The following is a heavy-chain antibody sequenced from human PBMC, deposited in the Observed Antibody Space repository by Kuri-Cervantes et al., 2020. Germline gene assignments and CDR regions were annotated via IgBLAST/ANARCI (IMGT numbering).Heavy chain of an antibody. Sequence: SETLSLTCTVSGGSISSGGYYWSWFRQHPGKGLEWIGYIYYSGSTYYNPSLKSRVTISVDTSKNQFSLKLGSVTAADTAVYYCVRVGSSWYRNLGGWFDPWGQGTLVTVSS. CDR1: GGSISSGGYY. D-gene: IGHD6-13*01. CDR3: VRVGSSWYRNLGGWFDP. J-gene: IGHJ5*02. V-gene: IGHV4-31*03. CDR2: IYYSGST.